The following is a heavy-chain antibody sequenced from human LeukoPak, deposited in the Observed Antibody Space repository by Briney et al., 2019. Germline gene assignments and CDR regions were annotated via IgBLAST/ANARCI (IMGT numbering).Heavy chain of an antibody. V-gene: IGHV4-61*01. CDR3: ARESVFGSQLWSSFDY. J-gene: IGHJ4*02. CDR1: GGSISSSSYF. Sequence: KTSETLSLTCSVSGGSISSSSYFWGWIRQPPGKGLEWIGYIYYSGSTNYNPSLKSRVTISVDTSKNQFSLKLSSVTAADTAVYYCARESVFGSQLWSSFDYWGQGTLVTVSS. D-gene: IGHD5-18*01. CDR2: IYYSGST.